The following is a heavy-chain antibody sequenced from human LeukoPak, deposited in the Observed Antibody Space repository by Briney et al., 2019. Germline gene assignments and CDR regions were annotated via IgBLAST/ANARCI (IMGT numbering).Heavy chain of an antibody. D-gene: IGHD3-10*01. V-gene: IGHV1-2*02. CDR2: INPHSGDT. J-gene: IGHJ5*02. Sequence: ASVNVSCKASGGSYMHWVRQAAGQGLEWRGGINPHSGDTTYAQKFQGSVTLTRDTSISTVFLELSRLRSADTAVYYCTREGVAPTTDGSGRILGGCLDLWGQGTLVTVSS. CDR3: TREGVAPTTDGSGRILGGCLDL. CDR1: GGSY.